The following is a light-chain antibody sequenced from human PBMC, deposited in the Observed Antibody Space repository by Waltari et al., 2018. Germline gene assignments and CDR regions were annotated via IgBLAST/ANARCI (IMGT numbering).Light chain of an antibody. V-gene: IGLV2-14*03. J-gene: IGLJ2*01. CDR3: TSYSTTTTLV. Sequence: QSALTQPASVSGSPGQSITISCTGTSSDVGGYNYVSWYQQHPGKAHKFIIYDVSYWPYVVSNRLTGSKSRNTASLTIPALQAEDEADYYCTSYSTTTTLVFGGGTKVAVL. CDR1: SSDVGGYNY. CDR2: DVS.